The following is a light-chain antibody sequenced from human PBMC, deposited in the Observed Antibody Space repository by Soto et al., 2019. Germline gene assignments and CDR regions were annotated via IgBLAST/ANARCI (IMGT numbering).Light chain of an antibody. CDR1: QSIRSTY. CDR3: QQYGTSPPMYT. CDR2: GAS. J-gene: IGKJ2*01. Sequence: EIVLTQSPGTLSLSPGERATLSCRASQSIRSTYLAWYQQKPGQAPRLLIYGASNRATGIPDRFSGSGSGTDFTLTSSRLEPEDFAVYYCQQYGTSPPMYTFGQGTKLEIK. V-gene: IGKV3-20*01.